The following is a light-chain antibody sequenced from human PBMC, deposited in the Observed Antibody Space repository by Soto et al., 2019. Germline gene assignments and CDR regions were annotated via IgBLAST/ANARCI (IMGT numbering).Light chain of an antibody. V-gene: IGKV3-11*01. CDR3: QPLTAWPPIT. J-gene: IGKJ5*01. Sequence: TQSAAALSLSPGERATLSCRASQSIHTSLAWYQQKPGQPPRLVVYDSTLRANGVPDRFGGSRSGTEFTLTINNLEPEDFAVYYCQPLTAWPPITFSQGTRLEIK. CDR1: QSIHTS. CDR2: DST.